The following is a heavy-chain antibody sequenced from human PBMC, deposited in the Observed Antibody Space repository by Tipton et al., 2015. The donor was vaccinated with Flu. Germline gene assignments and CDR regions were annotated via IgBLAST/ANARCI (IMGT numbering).Heavy chain of an antibody. CDR3: ARDRANYDILTGYPHY. Sequence: SLRLSCAASGFTFSSYWMSWVRQAPGKGLEWVANIKQDGSEKYYVDSVKGRFTISRDNAKNSLYLQMNSLRAEDTAVYYCARDRANYDILTGYPHYWGQGTLVTVSS. CDR2: IKQDGSEK. D-gene: IGHD3-9*01. CDR1: GFTFSSYW. J-gene: IGHJ4*02. V-gene: IGHV3-7*01.